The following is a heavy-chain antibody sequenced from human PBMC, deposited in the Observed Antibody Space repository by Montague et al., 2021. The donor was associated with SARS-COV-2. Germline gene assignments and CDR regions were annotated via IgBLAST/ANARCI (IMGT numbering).Heavy chain of an antibody. J-gene: IGHJ4*02. CDR2: IYHSGST. V-gene: IGHV4-4*02. D-gene: IGHD3-22*01. CDR3: ARRVSWVTMIVVVAHFDY. Sequence: SETLSLTCAVSGGSISSSNWWSWVRQPPGKGLEWIGEIYHSGSTNYNTSLKSRVTISVDKSKNQFSLKLSSVTAADTAVYYCARRVSWVTMIVVVAHFDYWGQGTLVTVSS. CDR1: GGSISSSNW.